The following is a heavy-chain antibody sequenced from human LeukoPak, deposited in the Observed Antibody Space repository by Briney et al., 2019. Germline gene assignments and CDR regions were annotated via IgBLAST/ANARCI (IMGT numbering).Heavy chain of an antibody. CDR2: IIPIFGTA. D-gene: IGHD3-10*01. J-gene: IGHJ5*02. Sequence: SVKVSFKASGGTFSSYAISWVRQAPGQGLEWMGGIIPIFGTANYAQKFQGRVTITADESTSTAYMELSSLRSEDTAVYYCASSITMVRGVILNWFDPWGQGTLVTVSS. CDR1: GGTFSSYA. V-gene: IGHV1-69*13. CDR3: ASSITMVRGVILNWFDP.